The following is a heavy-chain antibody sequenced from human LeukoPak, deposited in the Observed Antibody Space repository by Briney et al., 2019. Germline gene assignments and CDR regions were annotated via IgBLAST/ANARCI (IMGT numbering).Heavy chain of an antibody. Sequence: GGSLRLLCAASGFTFSSYGMHWVRQAPGKGLGWEAVISYDGSNKYYADSVKGRFTIYRDNSKNTLYLQMNSLRAEDTAVYYCAKDVLDSSGSFDYWGQGTLVTVSS. CDR2: ISYDGSNK. CDR3: AKDVLDSSGSFDY. CDR1: GFTFSSYG. J-gene: IGHJ4*02. V-gene: IGHV3-30*18. D-gene: IGHD6-19*01.